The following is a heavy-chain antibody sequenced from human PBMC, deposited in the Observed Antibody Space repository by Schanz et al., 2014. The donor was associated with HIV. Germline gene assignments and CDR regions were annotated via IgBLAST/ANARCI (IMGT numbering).Heavy chain of an antibody. CDR2: IKLDGIEK. V-gene: IGHV3-7*01. CDR1: GFTFSSYG. J-gene: IGHJ4*02. D-gene: IGHD5-18*01. CDR3: AKSNGGDTAVVQYYFDY. Sequence: EVQLLESGGGLEQPGRSLRLSCAVSGFTFSSYGMHWVRQAPGKGLEWVANIKLDGIEKYYVDSVKGRFTISRDNAKNSLYLNMYSLRAEDTAVYFCAKSNGGDTAVVQYYFDYWGQGTLVSVSS.